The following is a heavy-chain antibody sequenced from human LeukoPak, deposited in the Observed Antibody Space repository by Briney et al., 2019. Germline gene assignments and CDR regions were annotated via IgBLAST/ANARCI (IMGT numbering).Heavy chain of an antibody. Sequence: GGSLRPSCAASGFTFSSYAMSWVRQAPGKGLEWVSAISGSGGSTYYADSVKGRFTISRDNSKNTLYLQMNSLRAEDTAVYYCAKASIVLMVYATFDYWGQGTLVTVSS. J-gene: IGHJ4*02. CDR1: GFTFSSYA. V-gene: IGHV3-23*01. CDR3: AKASIVLMVYATFDY. D-gene: IGHD2-8*01. CDR2: ISGSGGST.